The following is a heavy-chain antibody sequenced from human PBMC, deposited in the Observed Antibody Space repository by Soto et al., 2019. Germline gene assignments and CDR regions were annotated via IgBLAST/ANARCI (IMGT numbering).Heavy chain of an antibody. CDR3: ARARYQVISDGMDV. CDR1: GYTFTGYY. V-gene: IGHV1-2*02. J-gene: IGHJ6*02. D-gene: IGHD2-2*01. Sequence: QVQLVQSGADVKTPGASVRVSCKASGYTFTGYYVHWVREAPGQGLEWMGWINPETGGTSYAQKFQGRVTLSRDTSINPAYLELSRLRFDDAAVYFCARARYQVISDGMDVWGQGTTVTVSS. CDR2: INPETGGT.